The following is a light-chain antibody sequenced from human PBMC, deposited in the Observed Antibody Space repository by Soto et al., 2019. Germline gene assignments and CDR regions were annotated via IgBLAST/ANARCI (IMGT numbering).Light chain of an antibody. CDR1: QSVSSN. Sequence: EIVMTQSPATLSVSPGERATLSCRASQSVSSNLAWYQQKPGQAPRLLIYDASTRATGIPARFSGSGSGTEFTLTIGSLQSEDFAVYYCQQYYDWPITFGQGTRLEI. V-gene: IGKV3-15*01. J-gene: IGKJ5*01. CDR3: QQYYDWPIT. CDR2: DAS.